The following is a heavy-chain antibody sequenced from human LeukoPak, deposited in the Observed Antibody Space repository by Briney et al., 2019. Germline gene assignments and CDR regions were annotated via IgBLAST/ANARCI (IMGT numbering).Heavy chain of an antibody. D-gene: IGHD6-19*01. V-gene: IGHV3-9*03. Sequence: PGRSLRLSCAASGFTFDDYAMHWVRQAPGKGLEWVSGISWNSGSIGYADSVKGRFTISRDNAKNSLYLQMNSLRAEDMALYYCAKGWAVAGTGAFDIWGQGTMVTVPS. CDR1: GFTFDDYA. J-gene: IGHJ3*02. CDR2: ISWNSGSI. CDR3: AKGWAVAGTGAFDI.